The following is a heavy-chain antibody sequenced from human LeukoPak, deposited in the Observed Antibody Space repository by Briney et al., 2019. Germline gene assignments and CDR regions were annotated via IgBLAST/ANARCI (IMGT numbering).Heavy chain of an antibody. CDR2: ISSSGNTI. D-gene: IGHD3-16*01. Sequence: GGSLRLSCAASGFTFSSYEMNWVRQAPGTGLEWVSYISSSGNTIYYADSVKGRFTISRDNAKNSLYLHVDSLRAEDTAVYYCARVGGGSSYWYFDLWGRGTLVTVSS. CDR3: ARVGGGSSYWYFDL. J-gene: IGHJ2*01. CDR1: GFTFSSYE. V-gene: IGHV3-48*03.